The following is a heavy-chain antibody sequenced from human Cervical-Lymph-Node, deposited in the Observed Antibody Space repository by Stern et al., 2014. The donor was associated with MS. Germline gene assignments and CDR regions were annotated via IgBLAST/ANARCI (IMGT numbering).Heavy chain of an antibody. CDR1: GGTFRGYG. D-gene: IGHD4-17*01. CDR2: LIPLVGVA. J-gene: IGHJ5*02. CDR3: ARGDYGDYNWFDP. Sequence: HVQLVQSGAEVKKPGSSVNVSCKASGGTFRGYGITWVRQAPGQGLEWMGRLIPLVGVARYAPRFQGRVTITADKSMTTGYMELSSLTSDDTAVYYCARGDYGDYNWFDPWGLGTLVTVSS. V-gene: IGHV1-69*09.